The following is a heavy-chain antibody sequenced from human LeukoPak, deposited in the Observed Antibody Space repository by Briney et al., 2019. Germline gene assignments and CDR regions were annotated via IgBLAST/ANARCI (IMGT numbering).Heavy chain of an antibody. CDR3: ARLSKDTVVLPAAMAHYFDY. CDR2: IHYTGST. J-gene: IGHJ4*02. CDR1: GGSISGYY. Sequence: SETLSLTRTVSGGSISGYYWSWIRQPPGKGLQFIGYIHYTGSTNYNPSLESRVTLSVDTSKNQFSLKLRSVTAADTAVYYCARLSKDTVVLPAAMAHYFDYWGQGTLVTVSS. V-gene: IGHV4-59*08. D-gene: IGHD2-2*01.